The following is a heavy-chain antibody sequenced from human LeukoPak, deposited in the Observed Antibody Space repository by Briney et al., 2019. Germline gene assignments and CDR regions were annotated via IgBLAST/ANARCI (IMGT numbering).Heavy chain of an antibody. Sequence: ASVKVFCKASGYTFTGYYMHWVRQAPGQGLEWMGWINPNSGGTNYAQKFQGRVTMTRDTSISTAYMELSRLRSDDTAVYYCARDQGYCSSATCYEIYQFDSWGQGTLVTVSS. CDR2: INPNSGGT. CDR1: GYTFTGYY. CDR3: ARDQGYCSSATCYEIYQFDS. J-gene: IGHJ4*02. V-gene: IGHV1-2*02. D-gene: IGHD2-2*01.